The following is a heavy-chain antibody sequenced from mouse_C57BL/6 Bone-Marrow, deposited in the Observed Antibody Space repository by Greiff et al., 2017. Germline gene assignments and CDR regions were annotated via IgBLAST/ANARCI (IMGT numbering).Heavy chain of an antibody. CDR3: ARRGSFDY. Sequence: VQLQQPGAELVRPGSSVKLSCKASGYTFTSYWMHWVKQRPIQGLEWIGNIDPSDSEAHYNQKFKDKATLTVDKSSSTAYMQLSSLTSEDSAVYYCARRGSFDYWGQGTTLTVSS. CDR2: IDPSDSEA. J-gene: IGHJ2*01. V-gene: IGHV1-52*01. CDR1: GYTFTSYW.